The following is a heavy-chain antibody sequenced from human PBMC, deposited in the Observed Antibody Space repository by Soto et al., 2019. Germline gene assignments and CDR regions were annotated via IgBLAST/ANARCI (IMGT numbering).Heavy chain of an antibody. Sequence: EVQLVESGGGLVKPGGSLRLSCAASGFTFSSYSMNWVRQAPGKGLEWVSSISSSSSYIYYADSVKGRFTISRDNAKNSLYLQMNSLRAEDTAVYYCAVAPLVQRWAGTSHPSDGFDYWGQGTLVTVSS. D-gene: IGHD2-2*01. CDR1: GFTFSSYS. CDR3: AVAPLVQRWAGTSHPSDGFDY. J-gene: IGHJ4*02. CDR2: ISSSSSYI. V-gene: IGHV3-21*01.